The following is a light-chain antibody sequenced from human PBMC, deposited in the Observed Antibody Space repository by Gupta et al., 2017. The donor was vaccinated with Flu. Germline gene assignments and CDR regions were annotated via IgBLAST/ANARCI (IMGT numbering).Light chain of an antibody. Sequence: DIQMTQSPSSVSASVGDRVTITCRASQDVNSWLAWYQQKPGKAPKLLIYAASSLQSGVPSRFSGSGYGTDFSLTISSLQPEDFATYYCQQGNSFPYSFGQGTKLEIK. V-gene: IGKV1-12*01. CDR1: QDVNSW. CDR2: AAS. CDR3: QQGNSFPYS. J-gene: IGKJ2*03.